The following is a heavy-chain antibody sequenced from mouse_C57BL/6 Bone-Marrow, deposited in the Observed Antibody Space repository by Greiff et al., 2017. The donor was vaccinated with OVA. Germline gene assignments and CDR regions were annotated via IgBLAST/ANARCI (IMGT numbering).Heavy chain of an antibody. CDR2: INRDGGST. CDR1: EYAFPSHD. CDR3: AGHGQLRLQNFDY. Sequence: EVMLVESGGGLVQPGESLKLSCESTEYAFPSHDMSWVRKTPEKRLELVAAINRDGGSTYYPDTMERRFIISRDNTEKTLYLQMSSLRSEDTALYYCAGHGQLRLQNFDYGGQGTTLTVSS. J-gene: IGHJ2*01. D-gene: IGHD3-2*02. V-gene: IGHV5-2*01.